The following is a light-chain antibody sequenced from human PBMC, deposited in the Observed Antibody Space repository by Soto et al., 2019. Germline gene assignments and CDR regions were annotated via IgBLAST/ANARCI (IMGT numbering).Light chain of an antibody. CDR1: QSISSY. Sequence: DIQMTQSPSSLSASVGDRVTITCRASQSISSYLNWYQQKPGKAPKLMIYAASSLQSGVPXXFXXXGSXTXXXXXXXXXQPEDFATYYCQQSYSTPETFGQGTKVEIK. CDR3: QQSYSTPET. CDR2: AAS. V-gene: IGKV1-39*01. J-gene: IGKJ1*01.